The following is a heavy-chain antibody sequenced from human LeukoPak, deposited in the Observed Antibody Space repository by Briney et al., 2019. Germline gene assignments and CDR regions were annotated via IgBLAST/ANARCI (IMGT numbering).Heavy chain of an antibody. Sequence: SQTLSLTCAISGDSVSSNSAAWNWIRQSPSRGLEWLGRTYYRSKWYNDYAVSVKSLITINPDTSKNQFSLQLNSVTPEDTAVYYCARDPGLLGTYYYYGMDVWGQGTTVTVSS. CDR3: ARDPGLLGTYYYYGMDV. CDR2: TYYRSKWYN. J-gene: IGHJ6*02. V-gene: IGHV6-1*01. D-gene: IGHD1-26*01. CDR1: GDSVSSNSAA.